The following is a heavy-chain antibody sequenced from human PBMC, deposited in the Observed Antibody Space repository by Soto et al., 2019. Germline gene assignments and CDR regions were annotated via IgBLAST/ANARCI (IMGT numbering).Heavy chain of an antibody. V-gene: IGHV5-51*01. Sequence: GESLKISCKGSGYSFTSYWIAWVRQMPGKGLEWMGIIYAGDSDTRYSPSFQGQVTISADKSIRIAYLQWSSLKASDTAMYYCARSSTIFGVVSLDYWGQGTLVTVSS. CDR2: IYAGDSDT. CDR3: ARSSTIFGVVSLDY. D-gene: IGHD3-3*01. CDR1: GYSFTSYW. J-gene: IGHJ4*02.